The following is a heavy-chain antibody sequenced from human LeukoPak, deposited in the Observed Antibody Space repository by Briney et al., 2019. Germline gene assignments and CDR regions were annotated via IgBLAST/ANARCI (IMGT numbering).Heavy chain of an antibody. D-gene: IGHD1-14*01. CDR2: ISGSGGST. V-gene: IGHV3-23*01. CDR3: AKVPDGREANWFDP. CDR1: GFTFSSYA. Sequence: GGSLRLSCAASGFTFSSYAISWVRQAPGKGLEWVSAISGSGGSTYYADSVKGRFTISRDNSKNTLYLQMNSLRAEDTAVYYCAKVPDGREANWFDPWGQGTLVTVFS. J-gene: IGHJ5*02.